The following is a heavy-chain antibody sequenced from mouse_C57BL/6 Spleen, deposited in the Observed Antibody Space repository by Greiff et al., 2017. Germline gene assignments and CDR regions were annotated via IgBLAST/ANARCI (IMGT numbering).Heavy chain of an antibody. V-gene: IGHV1-80*01. D-gene: IGHD1-1*01. CDR3: ARGGYGSSYFDY. Sequence: VQGVESGAELVKPGASVKISCKASGYAFSSYWMNWVKQRPGKGLEWIGQIYPGDGDTNYNGKFKGKATLTADKSSSTAYMQLSSMTTEDSAVYFCARGGYGSSYFDYWSQGTTLTVSS. CDR1: GYAFSSYW. CDR2: IYPGDGDT. J-gene: IGHJ2*01.